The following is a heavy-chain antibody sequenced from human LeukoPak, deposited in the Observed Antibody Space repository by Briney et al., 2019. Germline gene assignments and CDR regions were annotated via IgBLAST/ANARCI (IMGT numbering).Heavy chain of an antibody. V-gene: IGHV4-59*01. CDR2: ICYSGST. D-gene: IGHD3-10*01. CDR1: GGSINSYY. Sequence: SETLSLTCTVSGGSINSYYWRWIRQPPGKGLEGIRYICYSGSTNYNPSLKSRVTISEETSKKHFCLKLSSVTAADTAVYYCARRSLYGSGSYWMKGYYGMDVWGQRTTVTVSS. J-gene: IGHJ6*02. CDR3: ARRSLYGSGSYWMKGYYGMDV.